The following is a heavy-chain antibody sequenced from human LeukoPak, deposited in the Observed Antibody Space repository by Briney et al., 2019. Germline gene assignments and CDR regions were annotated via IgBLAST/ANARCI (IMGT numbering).Heavy chain of an antibody. CDR2: INPNSGAA. Sequence: VASVKVSCKASGYTFTDYYMHWARQAPGQGLEWMGRINPNSGAADYAQEFQGRVTMTRDTSINTVYMELSRLRSDDTAVYYCARASYSNYATHFDYWGQGTLVTVSS. CDR3: ARASYSNYATHFDY. J-gene: IGHJ4*02. D-gene: IGHD4-11*01. V-gene: IGHV1-2*06. CDR1: GYTFTDYY.